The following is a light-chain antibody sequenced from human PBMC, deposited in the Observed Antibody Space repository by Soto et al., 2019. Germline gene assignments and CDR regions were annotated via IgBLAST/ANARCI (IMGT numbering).Light chain of an antibody. J-gene: IGKJ3*01. V-gene: IGKV1-27*01. Sequence: DIQMTQSPSSLSASVGDRVTITCRASEGISNYLAWYQQKPGKVPKLLIYGASTLETGVPSRFSASGSGTDFTLTISSLQPEDVATYYCQKYDSARFTFGPGTKVDIK. CDR2: GAS. CDR3: QKYDSARFT. CDR1: EGISNY.